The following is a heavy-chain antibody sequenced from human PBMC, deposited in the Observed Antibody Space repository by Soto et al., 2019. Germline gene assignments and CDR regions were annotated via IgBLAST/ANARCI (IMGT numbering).Heavy chain of an antibody. CDR2: ISSSGSTI. CDR3: ASYYYDSSGYGNWFDP. J-gene: IGHJ5*02. V-gene: IGHV3-48*03. D-gene: IGHD3-22*01. Sequence: HPGGSLRLSCAASGFTFSSYEMNWVRQAPGKGLEWVSYISSSGSTIYYADSVKGRFTISRDNAKNSLYLQMNSLRAEDMAVYYCASYYYDSSGYGNWFDPWGQGTLVTVSS. CDR1: GFTFSSYE.